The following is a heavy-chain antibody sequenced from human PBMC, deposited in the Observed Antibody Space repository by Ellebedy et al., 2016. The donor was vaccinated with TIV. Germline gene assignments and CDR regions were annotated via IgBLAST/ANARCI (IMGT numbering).Heavy chain of an antibody. Sequence: GESLKISXAASGFTVSSNYMSWVRQAPGKGLEWVSVIYSGGSTYYADSVKGRFTISRDNSKNTLYLQMNSLRAEDTAVYYCARVTYITIFGVVITDPGMDVWGQGTTVTVSS. CDR1: GFTVSSNY. CDR2: IYSGGST. V-gene: IGHV3-53*01. D-gene: IGHD3-3*01. J-gene: IGHJ6*02. CDR3: ARVTYITIFGVVITDPGMDV.